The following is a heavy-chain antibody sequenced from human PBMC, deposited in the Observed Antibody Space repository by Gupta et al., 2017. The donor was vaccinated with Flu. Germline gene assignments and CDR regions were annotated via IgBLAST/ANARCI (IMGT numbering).Heavy chain of an antibody. CDR1: SISSYY. Sequence: SISSYYWSWIRQPPGKGLEWIGYIYYSGSTNYNPSLKSRVTISVDTSKNQFSLKLSSVTAADTAVYYCALVESYYYYMDVWGKGTTVTVSS. CDR3: ALVESYYYYMDV. J-gene: IGHJ6*03. V-gene: IGHV4-59*08. D-gene: IGHD1-26*01. CDR2: IYYSGST.